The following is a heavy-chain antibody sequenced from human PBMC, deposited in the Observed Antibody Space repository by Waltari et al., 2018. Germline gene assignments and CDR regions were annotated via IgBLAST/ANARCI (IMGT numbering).Heavy chain of an antibody. D-gene: IGHD3-9*01. CDR2: INHSGST. V-gene: IGHV4-34*01. CDR3: ARGDGTGSHLFDY. Sequence: QVQLQQWGAGLLKPSETLSLTCAVYGGSFSGYYWSWIRQPPGKGLEWIGEINHSGSTNYNPSLKSRVTISVDTSKNQFSLKLSSVTAADTAVYYCARGDGTGSHLFDYWGQGTLVTVSS. J-gene: IGHJ4*02. CDR1: GGSFSGYY.